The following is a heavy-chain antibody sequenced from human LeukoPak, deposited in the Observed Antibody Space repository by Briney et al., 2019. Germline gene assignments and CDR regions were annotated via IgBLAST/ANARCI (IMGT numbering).Heavy chain of an antibody. D-gene: IGHD3-16*01. Sequence: SQTLSLTCTVSGGSISSGSYYWSWIRQPAGKGLEWIGRIYTSGRTNYNPSVKSRVTISVDTSKNQFSLKLSSVTAADTAVYYCARLTGDDYWGQGTLVTVSS. CDR3: ARLTGDDY. J-gene: IGHJ4*02. CDR2: IYTSGRT. V-gene: IGHV4-61*02. CDR1: GGSISSGSYY.